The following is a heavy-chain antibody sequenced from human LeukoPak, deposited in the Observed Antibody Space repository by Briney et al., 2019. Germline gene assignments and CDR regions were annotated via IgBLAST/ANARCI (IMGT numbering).Heavy chain of an antibody. CDR1: GYTFTSCY. V-gene: IGHV1-46*01. CDR2: INPSSGST. CDR3: AREGVIEHDGSGSFGHWFDP. Sequence: GASVKVSCKASGYTFTSCYMHWVRQAPGQGLEWMGIINPSSGSTSYAQKFQGRVTMTRDTSTSTVYMELSSLRSEDTAVYYCAREGVIEHDGSGSFGHWFDPWGQGTLVTVSS. J-gene: IGHJ5*02. D-gene: IGHD3-10*01.